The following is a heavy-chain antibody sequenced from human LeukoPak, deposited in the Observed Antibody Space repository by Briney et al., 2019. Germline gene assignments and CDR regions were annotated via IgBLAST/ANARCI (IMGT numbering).Heavy chain of an antibody. V-gene: IGHV4-31*03. D-gene: IGHD3-10*01. Sequence: SQTLSLTCTVSGGSISSGGYYWSWIRQHPGKGLEWIGYIYYNGSTYYNPSLKSRVTISVDTSENQFSLKLSSVTAADTAVYYCARGVINALDYWGQGTLVTVSS. CDR1: GGSISSGGYY. CDR3: ARGVINALDY. CDR2: IYYNGST. J-gene: IGHJ4*02.